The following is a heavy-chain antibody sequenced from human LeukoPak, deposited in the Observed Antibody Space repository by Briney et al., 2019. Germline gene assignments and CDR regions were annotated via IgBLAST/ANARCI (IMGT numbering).Heavy chain of an antibody. CDR3: ARGRWPGRSPLDY. CDR2: IYYSGST. D-gene: IGHD1-14*01. Sequence: SETLSLTCTVSGGSISSYYWSWIRQPPGKGLEWIGYIYYSGSTNYNPSLKGRVTISVDTSKNQFSLKLSSVTAADTAVYYCARGRWPGRSPLDYWGQGTLVTVSS. J-gene: IGHJ4*02. V-gene: IGHV4-59*12. CDR1: GGSISSYY.